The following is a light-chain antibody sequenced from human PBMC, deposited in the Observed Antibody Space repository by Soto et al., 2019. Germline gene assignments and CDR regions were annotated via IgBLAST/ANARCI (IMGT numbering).Light chain of an antibody. V-gene: IGKV1-39*01. CDR2: AAS. CDR3: QQGYSTPWT. CDR1: QSISSR. Sequence: DIQMTQSPSTLSASVGDRVTISCRASQSISSRLAWYQQKPGKAPKLLIYAASNLQSGVTSRFSASGSGTDFTLTLNSLQPEDFATYYCQQGYSTPWTFGQRTKVDI. J-gene: IGKJ1*01.